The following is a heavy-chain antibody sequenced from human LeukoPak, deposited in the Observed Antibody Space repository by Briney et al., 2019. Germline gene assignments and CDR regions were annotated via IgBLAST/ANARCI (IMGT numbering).Heavy chain of an antibody. J-gene: IGHJ6*03. V-gene: IGHV3-30*02. D-gene: IGHD3-16*02. CDR2: IRNDGGKT. CDR3: AKDGVILAPGVYWYMDV. CDR1: TFTFSDYG. Sequence: GGSLRLSCVGSTFTFSDYGTHWVRQAPGKGLEWVAFIRNDGGKTYYADSAKGRFTISRDNSRHTLYLQMNSLRAEDTAVFYCAKDGVILAPGVYWYMDVWGRGTTVTVSS.